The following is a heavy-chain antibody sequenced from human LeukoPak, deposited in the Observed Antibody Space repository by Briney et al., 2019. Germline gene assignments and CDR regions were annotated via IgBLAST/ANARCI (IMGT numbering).Heavy chain of an antibody. J-gene: IGHJ5*02. CDR2: IYYSGST. D-gene: IGHD4-17*01. Sequence: SETLSLTCTVSGGSISSYYWSWIRQPPGKGLEWIGYIYYSGSTNYNPSLKSRVTISVDTSKYQFSLKLSSVTAADTAVYYCAREDGERWFDPWGQGTLVTVSS. CDR1: GGSISSYY. V-gene: IGHV4-59*01. CDR3: AREDGERWFDP.